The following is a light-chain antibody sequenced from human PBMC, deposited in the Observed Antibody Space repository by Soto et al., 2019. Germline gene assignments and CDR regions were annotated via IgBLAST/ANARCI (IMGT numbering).Light chain of an antibody. Sequence: EIVMTQSPATLSVSPGERATLSCRASQSVSSNLAWYQHKPGQAPRLLIYGASTRATGIPSRCSGSGSGTEFTLNIISLQSEDFAVYYCHQYNNWPSFTFGPGTKVDIK. CDR2: GAS. CDR1: QSVSSN. J-gene: IGKJ3*01. V-gene: IGKV3-15*01. CDR3: HQYNNWPSFT.